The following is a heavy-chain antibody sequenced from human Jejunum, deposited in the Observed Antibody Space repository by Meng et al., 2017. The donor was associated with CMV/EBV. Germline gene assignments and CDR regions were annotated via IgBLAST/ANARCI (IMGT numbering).Heavy chain of an antibody. V-gene: IGHV3-69-1*01. CDR1: GFTFSNYA. J-gene: IGHJ6*02. Sequence: SCAASGFTFSNYAMAWVRQAPGKGLEWVAYIGTGSTKYYADSLEGRFTVSRDDAKNSLYLQMNSLRGEDTAVYFCVRDPVLSGLDVWGQGTTVTVSS. CDR3: VRDPVLSGLDV. CDR2: IGTGSTK.